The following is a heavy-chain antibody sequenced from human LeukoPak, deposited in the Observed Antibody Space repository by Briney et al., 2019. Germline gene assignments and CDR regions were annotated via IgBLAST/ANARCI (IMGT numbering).Heavy chain of an antibody. V-gene: IGHV3-23*01. CDR2: VSGSGDRT. J-gene: IGHJ4*02. Sequence: GGSLRLSCAASGFTFSSYSMNWVRQAPGKGLEWVSGVSGSGDRTNYADSVKSRFTVSRDNSKNTVYLEMNRLGVDDTAVYYCAKGLSSSTWADFDYWGQGILVTVSS. D-gene: IGHD6-13*01. CDR1: GFTFSSYS. CDR3: AKGLSSSTWADFDY.